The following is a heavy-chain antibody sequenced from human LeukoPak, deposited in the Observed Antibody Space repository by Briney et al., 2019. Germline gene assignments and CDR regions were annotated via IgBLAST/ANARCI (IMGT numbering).Heavy chain of an antibody. D-gene: IGHD3-10*01. Sequence: PSQTLSLTCTVSGGSISSGSYYWSWTRQPAGKGLEWIGRIYTSGSTNYNPSLKSRVTISVDTSKNQFSLKLSSVTAADTAVYYCARATSEGYYGSGSYFYYYYYMDVWGKGTTVTVSS. V-gene: IGHV4-61*02. CDR3: ARATSEGYYGSGSYFYYYYYMDV. J-gene: IGHJ6*03. CDR2: IYTSGST. CDR1: GGSISSGSYY.